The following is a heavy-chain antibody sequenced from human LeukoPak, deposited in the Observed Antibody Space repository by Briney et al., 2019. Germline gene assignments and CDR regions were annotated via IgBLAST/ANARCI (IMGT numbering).Heavy chain of an antibody. CDR1: GFTSSSYS. V-gene: IGHV3-21*01. Sequence: PGGSLRLSCAASGFTSSSYSMNWVRQAPGKGLEWVSSISSSSSYIYYADSVKGRFTISRDNAKNSLYLQMNSLRAEDTAVYYCARSSSLVPNYWGQGTLVTVSS. CDR2: ISSSSSYI. D-gene: IGHD6-6*01. CDR3: ARSSSLVPNY. J-gene: IGHJ4*02.